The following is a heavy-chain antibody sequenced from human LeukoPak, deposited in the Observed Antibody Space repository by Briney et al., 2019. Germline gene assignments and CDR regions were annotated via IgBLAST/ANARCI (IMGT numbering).Heavy chain of an antibody. CDR1: GGTFSSYA. Sequence: ASVKVSCKASGGTFSSYAISWVRQAPGQGLEWMGGIIPIFGTANYAQKFQGRVTITTDGSTSTAYMELSSLRSEDTAVYYCARSGSGSYTEFDYWGQGTLVTVSS. D-gene: IGHD3-10*01. CDR2: IIPIFGTA. CDR3: ARSGSGSYTEFDY. J-gene: IGHJ4*02. V-gene: IGHV1-69*05.